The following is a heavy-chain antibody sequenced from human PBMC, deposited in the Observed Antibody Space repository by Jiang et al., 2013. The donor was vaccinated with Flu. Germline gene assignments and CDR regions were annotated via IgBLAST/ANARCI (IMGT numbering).Heavy chain of an antibody. CDR2: IYYSGST. Sequence: PGLVKPSETLSLTCTVSGGSISSSSYYWGWIRQPPGKGLEWIGSIYYSGSTYYNPSLKSRVTISVDTSKNQFSLKLSSVTAADTAVYYCARRNSRGAGYWGQGTLVTVSS. CDR3: ARRNSRGAGY. CDR1: GGSISSSSYY. J-gene: IGHJ4*02. D-gene: IGHD6-13*01. V-gene: IGHV4-39*01.